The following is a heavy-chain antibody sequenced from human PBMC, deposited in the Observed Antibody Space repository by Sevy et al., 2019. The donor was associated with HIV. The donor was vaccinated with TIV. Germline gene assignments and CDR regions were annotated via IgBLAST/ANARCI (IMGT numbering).Heavy chain of an antibody. D-gene: IGHD3-10*01. CDR3: ASAPQGGSDVITPPDY. CDR2: ISYDGGNK. Sequence: GGSLRLSCAASGFTFNTYAMHWVRQAPGKGLDWLTFISYDGGNKYYADSVKGRFTISRDNSKSTVNLQMNSLRAEDTALYYCASAPQGGSDVITPPDYWGQGTLVTVSS. CDR1: GFTFNTYA. V-gene: IGHV3-30-3*01. J-gene: IGHJ4*02.